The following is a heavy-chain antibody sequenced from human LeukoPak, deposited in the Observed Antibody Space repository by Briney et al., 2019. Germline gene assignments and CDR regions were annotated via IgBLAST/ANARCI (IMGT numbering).Heavy chain of an antibody. Sequence: PGGSLRLSCAASGFTFSDYYMSWIRQAPGKGLEWVSAISGSGGSTYYADSVKGRFTISRDNSKNTLYLQMNSLRAEDTAVYYCAKDPGDYDSSGSLDPWGQGTLVTVSS. CDR3: AKDPGDYDSSGSLDP. CDR1: GFTFSDYY. V-gene: IGHV3-23*01. J-gene: IGHJ5*02. D-gene: IGHD3-22*01. CDR2: ISGSGGST.